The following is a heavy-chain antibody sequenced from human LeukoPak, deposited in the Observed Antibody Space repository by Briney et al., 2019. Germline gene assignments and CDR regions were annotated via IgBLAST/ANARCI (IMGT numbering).Heavy chain of an antibody. J-gene: IGHJ4*02. V-gene: IGHV4-34*01. CDR3: ARGAGITPFDY. Sequence: SETLSLTCAVYGGSFSGYYWSWIRQPPGKGLEWIGEINHSGSTNYNPSLKSRVTISVDTSKNQFSLKLSSVTAADTAVYYCARGAGITPFDYWGQGTLVTVSS. CDR2: INHSGST. D-gene: IGHD3-10*01. CDR1: GGSFSGYY.